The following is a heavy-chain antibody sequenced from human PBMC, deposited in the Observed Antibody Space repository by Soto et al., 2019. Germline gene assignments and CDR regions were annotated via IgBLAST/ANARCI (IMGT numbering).Heavy chain of an antibody. J-gene: IGHJ6*01. V-gene: IGHV4-31*03. CDR1: GGSISGGGYY. CDR3: ARDQEVNYCDSGGSDHCYGMDV. D-gene: IGHD3-22*01. CDR2: IYYTGST. Sequence: TLSLTCTVSGGSISGGGYYWAWILQHPGKGLEWIGYIYYTGSTYYNPSLKSRVTISVDTSKNQFSLKLSSVTAADTAVYFCARDQEVNYCDSGGSDHCYGMDVWGQGTTVTFSS.